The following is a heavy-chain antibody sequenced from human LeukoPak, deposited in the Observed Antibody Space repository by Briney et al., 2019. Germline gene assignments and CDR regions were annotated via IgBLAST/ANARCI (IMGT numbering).Heavy chain of an antibody. D-gene: IGHD3-9*01. CDR3: ARGAADYDILTGNILDY. CDR2: IWYGGSNK. V-gene: IGHV3-33*08. Sequence: GGSLRLSCAASGFTFSSYGMHWVRQAPGKGLEWVAVIWYGGSNKYYADSVKGRFTISRDNSKNTLYLQMNSLRAEDTAVYYCARGAADYDILTGNILDYWGQGTLVTVSS. J-gene: IGHJ4*02. CDR1: GFTFSSYG.